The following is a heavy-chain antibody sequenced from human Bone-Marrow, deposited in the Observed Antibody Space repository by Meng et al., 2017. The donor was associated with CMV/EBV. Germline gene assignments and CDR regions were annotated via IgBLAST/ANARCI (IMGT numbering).Heavy chain of an antibody. CDR3: ARVLEMATEGFDY. Sequence: GESLKISCADSGFTFSSYAMHWVRQTPGKGLEWVAVISYDGSNKYYADSVKGRFTISRDNSKNTLYLQMNSLRAEDTAVYYCARVLEMATEGFDYWGQGTLVTVSS. D-gene: IGHD5-24*01. CDR2: ISYDGSNK. V-gene: IGHV3-30*04. CDR1: GFTFSSYA. J-gene: IGHJ4*02.